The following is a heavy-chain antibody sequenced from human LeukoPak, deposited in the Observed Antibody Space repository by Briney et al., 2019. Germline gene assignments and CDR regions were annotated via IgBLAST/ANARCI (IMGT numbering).Heavy chain of an antibody. CDR3: ARGVIKGLRSGYYFDY. Sequence: ASVKVSCKASGGTFSSYAISWVRQAPGQGLEWMGGIIPIFGTANYAQKFQGRVTITADKSTSTAYIELSSLRSEDTAVYYCARGVIKGLRSGYYFDYWGQGTLVTVSS. CDR1: GGTFSSYA. J-gene: IGHJ4*02. D-gene: IGHD3-16*01. V-gene: IGHV1-69*06. CDR2: IIPIFGTA.